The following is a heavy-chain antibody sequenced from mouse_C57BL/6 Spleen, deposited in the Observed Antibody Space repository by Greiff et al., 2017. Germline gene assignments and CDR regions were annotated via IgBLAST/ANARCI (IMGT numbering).Heavy chain of an antibody. Sequence: VPLKVSGPGLLQSSQTLSLTCSFSGFSLSTSGMGVSWIRQPSGKGLEWLAHPYCGDDKRYKTSLNSRITISKDTSRNQVFLQITSVDTADTATFCCARRGDSYAMAYWGQGTVVTVSA. J-gene: IGHJ4*01. CDR1: GFSLSTSGMG. CDR2: PYCGDDK. CDR3: ARRGDSYAMAY. V-gene: IGHV8-12*01.